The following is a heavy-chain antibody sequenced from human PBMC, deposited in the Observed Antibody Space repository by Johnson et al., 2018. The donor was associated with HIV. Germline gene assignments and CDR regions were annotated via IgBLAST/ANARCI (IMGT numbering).Heavy chain of an antibody. D-gene: IGHD5-24*01. CDR3: AKGPLEAYDTFDI. J-gene: IGHJ3*02. CDR1: GFTFDYHD. V-gene: IGHV3-20*04. Sequence: VQLVESGGGVARPGGSLRLSCAASGFTFDYHDMTWVRQVPGKGLEWVSGINWNGGNTGYADSVKGRFTISRDNAKNSLYLQMNSLRAADTAVYYCAKGPLEAYDTFDIWGQGTMVTVSS. CDR2: INWNGGNT.